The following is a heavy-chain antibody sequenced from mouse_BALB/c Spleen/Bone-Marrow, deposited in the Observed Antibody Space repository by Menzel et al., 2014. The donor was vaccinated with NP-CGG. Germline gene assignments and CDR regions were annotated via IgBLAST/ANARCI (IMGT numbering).Heavy chain of an antibody. CDR3: ARERTGFDY. J-gene: IGHJ2*01. CDR2: ISSGSSII. CDR1: GFTFSYFG. V-gene: IGHV5-17*02. D-gene: IGHD4-1*01. Sequence: EVQVVESGGGLVQPGGSRKLSCAASGFTFSYFGMHWVRQAPEKGLEWVAYISSGSSIIYYADTVKGRFTISRGNPKNTLFLQMTSLRSEDTAVYYCARERTGFDYWGQGTTLTVSS.